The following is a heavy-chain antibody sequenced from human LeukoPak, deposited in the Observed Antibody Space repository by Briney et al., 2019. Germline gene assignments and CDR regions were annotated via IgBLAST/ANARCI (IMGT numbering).Heavy chain of an antibody. CDR2: ISYDGSNK. CDR1: VFTFSDYY. V-gene: IGHV3-30-3*01. Sequence: GGSLRLSCAASVFTFSDYYMSWIRQAPGKGLEWVAAISYDGSNKYYADSVKGRFTISRDNSKNTLYLQMNRLRTEDTAVYYCARGAPPDYWGQGTLVTVSS. J-gene: IGHJ4*02. CDR3: ARGAPPDY.